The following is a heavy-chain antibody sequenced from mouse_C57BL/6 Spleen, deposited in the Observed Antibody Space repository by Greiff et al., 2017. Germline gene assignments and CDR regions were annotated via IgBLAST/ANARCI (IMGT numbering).Heavy chain of an antibody. V-gene: IGHV1-80*01. Sequence: QVQLKQSGAELVKPGASVKISCKASGYAFSSYWMNWVKQRPGKGLEWIGQIYPGDGDTNYNGKFKGKATLTADKSSSTAYMQLSSLTSEDSAVYFCARSMDYGSSFFDYWGQGTTLTVSS. J-gene: IGHJ2*01. D-gene: IGHD1-1*01. CDR3: ARSMDYGSSFFDY. CDR1: GYAFSSYW. CDR2: IYPGDGDT.